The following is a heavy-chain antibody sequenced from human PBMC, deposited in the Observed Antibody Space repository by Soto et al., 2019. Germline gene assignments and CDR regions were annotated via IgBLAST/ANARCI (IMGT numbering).Heavy chain of an antibody. CDR3: ARDMWYTEEFDY. J-gene: IGHJ4*02. V-gene: IGHV3-74*01. D-gene: IGHD1-1*01. Sequence: GGSLRLSCAASGFTFSSYWMHWVRQAPGKGLVWVSCINSDGSSTSYADSVKGRFTISRDNAKNTLYLQMNSLRAEDTAVYYCARDMWYTEEFDYWGQGTLVTVSS. CDR2: INSDGSST. CDR1: GFTFSSYW.